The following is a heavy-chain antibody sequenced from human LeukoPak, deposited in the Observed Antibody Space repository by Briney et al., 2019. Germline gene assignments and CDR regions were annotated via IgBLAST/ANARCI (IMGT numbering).Heavy chain of an antibody. Sequence: SQTLSLTCAVSGDSVSINSAGWNWIRQSPARGREWLGRTYYRSKWYNDYAVSVKSRIPINPHTSKNQFSLQLNSVTPEDTAVYYCARDVHIVVVTADYYGMDVWGQGTTVTVSS. CDR3: ARDVHIVVVTADYYGMDV. J-gene: IGHJ6*02. CDR1: GDSVSINSAG. D-gene: IGHD2-21*02. V-gene: IGHV6-1*01. CDR2: TYYRSKWYN.